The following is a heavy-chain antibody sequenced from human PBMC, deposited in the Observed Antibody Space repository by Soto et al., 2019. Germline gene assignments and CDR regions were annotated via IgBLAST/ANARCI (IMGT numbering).Heavy chain of an antibody. V-gene: IGHV4-59*01. CDR3: ARAPMVLTRSYFDS. CDR2: ISSSGNT. CDR1: DGSISNFY. Sequence: SETLSLTCTVSDGSISNFYWSWIRQPPGKGLEWIGYISSSGNTNYNPSLKSRVSISVDTSKNQFSLNLTSVTAADTAVYYCARAPMVLTRSYFDSWGQGTTVTVSS. D-gene: IGHD3-22*01. J-gene: IGHJ4*03.